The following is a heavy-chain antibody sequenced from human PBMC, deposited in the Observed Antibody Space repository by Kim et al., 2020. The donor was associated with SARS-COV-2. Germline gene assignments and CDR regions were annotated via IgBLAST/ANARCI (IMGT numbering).Heavy chain of an antibody. CDR1: GFSLSTSGVG. J-gene: IGHJ5*02. CDR2: IYWDDDK. Sequence: SGPTLVNPTQTLTLTCTFSGFSLSTSGVGVGWIRQPPGKALEWLALIYWDDDKRYSPSLKSRLTITKDTSKNQVVLTMTNMDPVDTATYYCAHGEWGSGSYYFVNWFDPWGQGTLVTVSS. V-gene: IGHV2-5*02. CDR3: AHGEWGSGSYYFVNWFDP. D-gene: IGHD3-10*01.